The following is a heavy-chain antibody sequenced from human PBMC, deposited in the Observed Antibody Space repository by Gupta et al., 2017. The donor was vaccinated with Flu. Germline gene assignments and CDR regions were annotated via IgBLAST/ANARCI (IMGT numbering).Heavy chain of an antibody. Sequence: QVQLQESGPGLVRPSETLSLTCTVSGGPISSHYWSWLRQSAGKGLEWIGRMSTSGNTDYAPSLKSRLTMSVDTSKNQFSLNLNSVTAADTAVYYCAREKNRYYYGLDVWGQGTTVTVS. CDR3: AREKNRYYYGLDV. J-gene: IGHJ6*02. CDR2: MSTSGNT. V-gene: IGHV4-4*07. CDR1: GGPISSHY.